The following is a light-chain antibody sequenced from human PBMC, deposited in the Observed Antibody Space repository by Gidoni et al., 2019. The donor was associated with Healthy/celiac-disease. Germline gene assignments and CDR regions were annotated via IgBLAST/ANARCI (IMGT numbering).Light chain of an antibody. CDR1: SSYVGGYNY. J-gene: IGLJ1*01. V-gene: IGLV2-14*01. CDR2: EVS. Sequence: HSALTQPASVSGSPGQSITISCTGTSSYVGGYNYVSCYQQHPGKAPNLMIYEVSNRPSGCSNRFSGSKSGNTASLTISGLQAEDEADYYCSSYTSSSTLPYVFGTGTKVTVL. CDR3: SSYTSSSTLPYV.